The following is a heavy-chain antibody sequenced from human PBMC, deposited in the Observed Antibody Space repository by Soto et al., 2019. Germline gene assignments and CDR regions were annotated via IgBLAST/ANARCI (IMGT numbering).Heavy chain of an antibody. J-gene: IGHJ6*02. Sequence: SVKVSCKASGGTFSSYAISWVRQAPGQGLEWMGGIIPIFGTANYAQKFQGRVTITADESTSTAYMELSSLRSEDTAVYYCARGRSSIYGMDVWGQGTTVTVSS. D-gene: IGHD6-13*01. CDR1: GGTFSSYA. CDR3: ARGRSSIYGMDV. V-gene: IGHV1-69*13. CDR2: IIPIFGTA.